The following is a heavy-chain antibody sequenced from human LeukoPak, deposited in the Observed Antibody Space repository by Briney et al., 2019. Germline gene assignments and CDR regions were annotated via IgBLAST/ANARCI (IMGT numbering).Heavy chain of an antibody. CDR3: ARALACGGDCYSEAPSEENAFDI. V-gene: IGHV4-39*07. J-gene: IGHJ3*02. D-gene: IGHD2-21*02. Sequence: SETLSLTCTVSGGSISSSSYYWGWIRQPPGKGLEWIGSIYYSGSTYYNPSLKSRVTISVDTSKNQFSLKLSSVTAADTAVYYCARALACGGDCYSEAPSEENAFDIWGQGTMVTVSS. CDR2: IYYSGST. CDR1: GGSISSSSYY.